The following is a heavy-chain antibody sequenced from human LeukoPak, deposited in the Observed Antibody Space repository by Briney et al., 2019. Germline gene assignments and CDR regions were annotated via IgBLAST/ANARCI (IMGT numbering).Heavy chain of an antibody. J-gene: IGHJ4*02. V-gene: IGHV3-48*01. CDR2: ISSGGSVM. CDR3: TRDLEY. CDR1: GYTFSDYT. Sequence: GGSLRLSCGASGYTFSDYTMNWVRQAPGKGPEWISHISSGGSVMHYADSVKGRFTISRDNVESSLYLQMNSLRVEDTAVYYCTRDLEYWGQGVLVTVSS.